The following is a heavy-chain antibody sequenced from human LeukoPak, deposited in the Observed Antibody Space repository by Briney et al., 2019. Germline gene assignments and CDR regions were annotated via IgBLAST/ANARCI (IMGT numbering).Heavy chain of an antibody. D-gene: IGHD2-15*01. J-gene: IGHJ4*02. V-gene: IGHV3-23*01. CDR2: ISGSGGST. CDR1: GFTFSSYA. Sequence: GASLRLSCAASGFTFSSYAMSWVRQAPGKGLEWVSAISGSGGSTYYADSVKGRFTISRDNSKNTLYLQMNSLRAEDTAVYYCAKETRSIVVVVAAALGYWGQGTLVTVSS. CDR3: AKETRSIVVVVAAALGY.